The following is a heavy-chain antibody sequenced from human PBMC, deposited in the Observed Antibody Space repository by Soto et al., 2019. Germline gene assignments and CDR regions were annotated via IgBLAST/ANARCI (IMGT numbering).Heavy chain of an antibody. J-gene: IGHJ4*02. CDR1: GYTFTSYA. Sequence: ASVKVSCKASGYTFTSYAMHWVRQAPGQRLEWMGWINAGNGNTKYSQKFQGRVTITRDTSASTAYMELSSLRSEDTAVYYCARDHRFLEWLFDYWGQGTLVTVSS. CDR2: INAGNGNT. D-gene: IGHD3-3*01. V-gene: IGHV1-3*01. CDR3: ARDHRFLEWLFDY.